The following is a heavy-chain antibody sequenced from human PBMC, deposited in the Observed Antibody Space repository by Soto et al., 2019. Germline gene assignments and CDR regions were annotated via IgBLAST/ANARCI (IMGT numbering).Heavy chain of an antibody. J-gene: IGHJ3*02. CDR3: ASGGRVVAGSWDDASDI. V-gene: IGHV1-3*01. CDR1: GYTITSYA. Sequence: QVLLVQSGAELKKAGASVKVSCKASGYTITSYAMHWVRQAPGQRFEWMGWVSGGKGDTKYSQKFQGRLTLTRDTSASTAYMELSSLISEDTAVYYCASGGRVVAGSWDDASDIWGQGTVVTVSS. D-gene: IGHD2-15*01. CDR2: VSGGKGDT.